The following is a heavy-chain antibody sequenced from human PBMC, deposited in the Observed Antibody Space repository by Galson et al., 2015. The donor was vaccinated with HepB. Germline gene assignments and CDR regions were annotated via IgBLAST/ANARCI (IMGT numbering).Heavy chain of an antibody. CDR1: GFTFSSYS. D-gene: IGHD3-10*02. Sequence: SLRLSCAASGFTFSSYSMNWVRQAPGKGLEWVSYISSSSSTIYYADSVKGRFTISRDNAKNSLYLQMNSLRAEDTAVYYCARDTARFRELLQTTCFDYWGQGTLVTVSS. CDR2: ISSSSSTI. CDR3: ARDTARFRELLQTTCFDY. J-gene: IGHJ4*02. V-gene: IGHV3-48*01.